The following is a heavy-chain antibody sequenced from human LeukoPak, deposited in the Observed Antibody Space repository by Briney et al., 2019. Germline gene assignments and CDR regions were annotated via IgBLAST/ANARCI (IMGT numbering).Heavy chain of an antibody. CDR1: GFTFSSYA. D-gene: IGHD2-15*01. CDR2: ISSNGGST. CDR3: ARDQVVVAAFDY. V-gene: IGHV3-64*01. Sequence: GGSLRLSGAASGFTFSSYAMHWVRQAPGKGLEYVSAISSNGGSTYYANSVKGRFTISRDNSKNTLYLQMGSRRAEDMAVYYCARDQVVVAAFDYWGQGTLVTVSS. J-gene: IGHJ4*02.